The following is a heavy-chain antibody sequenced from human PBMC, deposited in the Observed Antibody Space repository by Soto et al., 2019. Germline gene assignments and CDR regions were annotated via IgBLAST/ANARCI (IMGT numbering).Heavy chain of an antibody. CDR2: IIPIFGTA. CDR1: GGTFSSYS. D-gene: IGHD4-17*01. V-gene: IGHV1-69*01. Sequence: ASVNVSCKASGGTFSSYSISWVRQAPGQGLELMGGIIPIFGTANYAQKFQGRVTITADESTSTAYMELSSLRSEDTAVYYCDGREYPYGGYGLLEYWGQGTLVTVSS. J-gene: IGHJ4*02. CDR3: DGREYPYGGYGLLEY.